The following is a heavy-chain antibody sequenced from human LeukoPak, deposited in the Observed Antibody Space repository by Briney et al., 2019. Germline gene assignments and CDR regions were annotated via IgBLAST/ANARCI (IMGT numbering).Heavy chain of an antibody. J-gene: IGHJ6*03. CDR2: INPSGHTT. D-gene: IGHD6-19*01. CDR3: ARSEQFPYYMDV. CDR1: GFTFTSFY. V-gene: IGHV1-46*01. Sequence: GASVKVSCKASGFTFTSFYMHWVRQAPGQGLEWMGIINPSGHTTDYAQKFQGRVTMTRDTPTSTVYMELSSLRSDDTAVYYCARSEQFPYYMDVWGKGTTVTVSS.